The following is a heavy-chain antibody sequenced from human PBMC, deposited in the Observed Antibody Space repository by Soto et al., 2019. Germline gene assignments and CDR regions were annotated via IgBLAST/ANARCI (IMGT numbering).Heavy chain of an antibody. CDR1: GFTFSTYG. J-gene: IGHJ4*02. CDR3: TGEVASGY. Sequence: QVQLVESGGGLVKPGRSRRLSFEFSGFTFSTYGRHWVRRAPGKGLEWVAVISRDGGTKYYADSVKGRFTISRDNSRNTLFLEMNSLRGDDMAVYYCTGEVASGYWGQGTLVTVSS. CDR2: ISRDGGTK. V-gene: IGHV3-30*03. D-gene: IGHD2-8*02.